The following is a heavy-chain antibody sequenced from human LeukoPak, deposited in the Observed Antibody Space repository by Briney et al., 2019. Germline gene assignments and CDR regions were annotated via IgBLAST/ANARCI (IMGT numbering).Heavy chain of an antibody. V-gene: IGHV4-59*01. D-gene: IGHD3-10*01. J-gene: IGHJ4*02. CDR3: ARVGTYGSGSYLSWLDY. CDR1: GGSISSYD. Sequence: SETLSLTCTVSGGSISSYDWSWIRQPPGKGLELLADIYYSGGTNYNPSLKSRVTISVDTSKNQFSLKLSSVTAADTAVYYCARVGTYGSGSYLSWLDYWGQGTLVTVSS. CDR2: IYYSGGT.